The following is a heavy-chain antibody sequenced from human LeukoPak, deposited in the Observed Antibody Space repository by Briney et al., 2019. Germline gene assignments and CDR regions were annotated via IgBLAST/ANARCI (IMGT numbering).Heavy chain of an antibody. D-gene: IGHD6-25*01. CDR1: GYTFTGYY. V-gene: IGHV1-2*02. CDR2: INRNSGGT. Sequence: ASVKVSCKASGYTFTGYYMHWVRQAPGQGLEWMGWINRNSGGTNYAQKFQGRVTMTRDTSISTAYMELSRLRSDDTAVYYCARDDSSGTLDFDYWGQGTLVTVSS. CDR3: ARDDSSGTLDFDY. J-gene: IGHJ4*02.